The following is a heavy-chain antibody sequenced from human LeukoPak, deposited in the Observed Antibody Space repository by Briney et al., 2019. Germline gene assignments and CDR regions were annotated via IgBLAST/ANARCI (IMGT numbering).Heavy chain of an antibody. CDR2: TSGSGGST. CDR1: GFTFSTYW. CDR3: ANPQGDYYDSSGYPDY. Sequence: PGGSLRLSCAASGFTFSTYWMTWVRQAPGKGLEWVSATSGSGGSTYYADSVKGRFTISRDNSKNTLYLQMNSLRAEDTAVYYCANPQGDYYDSSGYPDYWGQGTLVTVSS. J-gene: IGHJ4*02. D-gene: IGHD3-22*01. V-gene: IGHV3-23*01.